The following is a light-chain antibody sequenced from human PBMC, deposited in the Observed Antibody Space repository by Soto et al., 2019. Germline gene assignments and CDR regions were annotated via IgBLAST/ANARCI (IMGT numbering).Light chain of an antibody. Sequence: QSVLTQPASVSGSPGQSITISCAGTSSDVGAYTYVSWYQQHPGKAPKLMIYDVSNRPSGVSNRFSGSKSGNTAFLIISGLQAEDEADYYCTSYTSNSTPYVFGGGTKVPVL. CDR2: DVS. CDR1: SSDVGAYTY. J-gene: IGLJ1*01. CDR3: TSYTSNSTPYV. V-gene: IGLV2-14*01.